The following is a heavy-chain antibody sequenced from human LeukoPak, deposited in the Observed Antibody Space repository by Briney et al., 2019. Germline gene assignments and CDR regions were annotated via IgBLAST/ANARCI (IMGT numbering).Heavy chain of an antibody. J-gene: IGHJ5*02. CDR3: ARVTMIVVVNWFDP. Sequence: GSLRLSCVASEFTFSSHAMNWVRQPPGKGLEWIGEINHSGSTNYNPSLKSRVTISVDTSKNQFSLKLSSVTAADTAVYYCARVTMIVVVNWFDPWGQGTLVTVSS. D-gene: IGHD3-22*01. CDR1: EFTFSSHA. CDR2: INHSGST. V-gene: IGHV4-34*01.